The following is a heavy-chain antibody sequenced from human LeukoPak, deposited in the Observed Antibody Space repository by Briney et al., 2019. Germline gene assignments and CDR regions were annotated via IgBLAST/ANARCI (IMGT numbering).Heavy chain of an antibody. CDR1: GGSISSYY. D-gene: IGHD4-11*01. Sequence: PSETLSLTCTVSGGSISSYYWSWIRQPPGKGLEWIGYIYYSGSTNYNPSLKSRVTISVDTSKNQFSLKLSSVTAADTAVYYCARATSKNYYYGMDVWGQGTTVTVSS. CDR3: ARATSKNYYYGMDV. J-gene: IGHJ6*02. CDR2: IYYSGST. V-gene: IGHV4-59*01.